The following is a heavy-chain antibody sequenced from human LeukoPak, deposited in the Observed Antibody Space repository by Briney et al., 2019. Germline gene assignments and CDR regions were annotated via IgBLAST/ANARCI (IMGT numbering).Heavy chain of an antibody. V-gene: IGHV4-34*01. CDR3: AREGFRSVYRFFDY. J-gene: IGHJ4*02. Sequence: SETLSLTCVVYGESFSDYYWSWIRQSPGKGLEWIGQIHQGGGTNYNSSLKSRVTISLDTSKNQISLRLTSVTAADTAVYYCAREGFRSVYRFFDYWGQGTLVTVSS. CDR2: IHQGGGT. CDR1: GESFSDYY. D-gene: IGHD3-16*02.